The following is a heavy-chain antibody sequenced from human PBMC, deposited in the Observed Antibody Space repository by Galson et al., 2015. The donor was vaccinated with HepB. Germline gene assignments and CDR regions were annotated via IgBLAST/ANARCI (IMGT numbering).Heavy chain of an antibody. CDR2: ISEGGNK. CDR1: GFPFDTFP. Sequence: SLRLSCAASGFPFDTFPLHWVRQAPGKGLEWVAGISEGGNKYYADSVKSRFTISRDDPRHTLYLQLKSLKGDDTAVYYCAKAGSQKLLFFNGFDSWGQGTLVTVSS. D-gene: IGHD2-21*01. V-gene: IGHV3-30*04. CDR3: AKAGSQKLLFFNGFDS. J-gene: IGHJ5*01.